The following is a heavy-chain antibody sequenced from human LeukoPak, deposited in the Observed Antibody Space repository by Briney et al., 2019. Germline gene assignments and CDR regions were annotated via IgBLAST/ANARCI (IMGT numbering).Heavy chain of an antibody. Sequence: ASVKVSCKASGYTFTGYYMHWVRQAPGQGLEWMGWINPNSGGTNYAQKFQGRVTMTRDTSISTAYMELSRLRSDDTAVYYCARSGDYSGYDPAFDYWGQGTLVTVSS. CDR3: ARSGDYSGYDPAFDY. CDR2: INPNSGGT. J-gene: IGHJ4*02. D-gene: IGHD5-12*01. CDR1: GYTFTGYY. V-gene: IGHV1-2*02.